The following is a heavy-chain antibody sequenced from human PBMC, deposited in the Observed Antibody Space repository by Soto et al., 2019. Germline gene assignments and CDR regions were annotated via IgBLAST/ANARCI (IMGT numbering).Heavy chain of an antibody. Sequence: TSETLSLTCTVSGGSISSSSYYLGWIRQPPGKGLEWIGSIYYSGSTYYNPSLKSRVTISVDTSKNQFSLKLSSVTAADTAVYYCARVPLYDYVWGSLFDPWGQGTLVTVSS. V-gene: IGHV4-39*01. J-gene: IGHJ5*02. CDR1: GGSISSSSYY. CDR3: ARVPLYDYVWGSLFDP. CDR2: IYYSGST. D-gene: IGHD3-16*01.